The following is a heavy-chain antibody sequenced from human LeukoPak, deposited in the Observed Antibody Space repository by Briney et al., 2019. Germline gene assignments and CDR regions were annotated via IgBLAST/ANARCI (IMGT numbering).Heavy chain of an antibody. CDR3: ARGAIAVAGPPDY. J-gene: IGHJ4*02. Sequence: ASVKVSCTASGYTFTGYYMHWVRQAPGQGLEWMGWINPNSGGTNYAQKFQGWVTMTRDTSISTAYMELSRLRSDDTAVYYCARGAIAVAGPPDYWGQGTLGTVSS. CDR2: INPNSGGT. CDR1: GYTFTGYY. V-gene: IGHV1-2*04. D-gene: IGHD6-19*01.